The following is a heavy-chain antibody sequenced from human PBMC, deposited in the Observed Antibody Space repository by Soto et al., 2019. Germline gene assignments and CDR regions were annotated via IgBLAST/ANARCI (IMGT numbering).Heavy chain of an antibody. J-gene: IGHJ4*02. V-gene: IGHV1-2*04. Sequence: ASVKVSCKASGYTFTGYYMHWVRQAPGQGLEWMGWINPNSGGTNYAQKFQGWVTMTRDTSISTAYMELSRLRSDDTAVYYCAREYVLELLGWPDGYYFDYWGQGTLVTVSS. CDR1: GYTFTGYY. CDR3: AREYVLELLGWPDGYYFDY. D-gene: IGHD1-7*01. CDR2: INPNSGGT.